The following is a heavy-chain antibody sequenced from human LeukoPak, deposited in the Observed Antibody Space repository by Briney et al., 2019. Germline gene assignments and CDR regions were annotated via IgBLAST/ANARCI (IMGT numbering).Heavy chain of an antibody. Sequence: PGGSLRLSCVASGFTFSGYEMNWVRQAPGKGLEWVSYISSSGTTIYGADSVKGRFTISRDNARNSLYLQMNSLGAEDTAIYYCARDLLLFGEPAWGQGTLVTVSS. J-gene: IGHJ4*02. CDR1: GFTFSGYE. CDR2: ISSSGTTI. D-gene: IGHD3-10*01. CDR3: ARDLLLFGEPA. V-gene: IGHV3-48*03.